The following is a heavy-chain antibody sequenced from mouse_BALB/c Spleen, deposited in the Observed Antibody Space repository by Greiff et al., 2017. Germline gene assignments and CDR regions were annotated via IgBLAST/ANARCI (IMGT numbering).Heavy chain of an antibody. J-gene: IGHJ3*01. CDR3: ARVDYAWFAY. CDR1: GFTFSSYA. D-gene: IGHD2-4*01. CDR2: ISSGGST. V-gene: IGHV5-6-5*01. Sequence: DVKLVESGGGLVQPGGSLKLSCAASGFTFSSYAMSWVRQTPEKRLEWVASISSGGSTYYPDSVKGRFTISRDNARNILYLQMSSLRSEDTAMYYCARVDYAWFAYWGQGTLVTVS.